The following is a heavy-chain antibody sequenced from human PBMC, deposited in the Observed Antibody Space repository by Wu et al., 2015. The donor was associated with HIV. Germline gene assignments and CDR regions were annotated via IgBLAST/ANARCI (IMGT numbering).Heavy chain of an antibody. J-gene: IGHJ3*02. Sequence: QVQLVQSGAEVKKPGSSVKVSCKASGGTFSNYAITWVRQAPGQGLEWMGRIIPIFGTANYAQRFQGRVTMTADESTRTAYMELRSLRSDDTAVYYCARDLRPTGDLDIWGRRTNGHRLF. CDR2: IIPIFGTA. V-gene: IGHV1-69*13. D-gene: IGHD2-21*01. CDR1: GGTFSNYA. CDR3: ARDLRPTGDLDI.